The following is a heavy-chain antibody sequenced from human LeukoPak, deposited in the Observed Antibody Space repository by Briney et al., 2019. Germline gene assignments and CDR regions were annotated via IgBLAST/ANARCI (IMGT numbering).Heavy chain of an antibody. D-gene: IGHD2-15*01. J-gene: IGHJ3*02. Sequence: GGSLRLSCAASGFTFSSYAMSWVRQAPGKGLEWVSAISGSGGSTYYADSVKGRFTISRDNSKNTLYLQMNSLRAEDTAVYYCASFGEAANDAFDIWGQGTMVTVSS. CDR3: ASFGEAANDAFDI. V-gene: IGHV3-23*01. CDR1: GFTFSSYA. CDR2: ISGSGGST.